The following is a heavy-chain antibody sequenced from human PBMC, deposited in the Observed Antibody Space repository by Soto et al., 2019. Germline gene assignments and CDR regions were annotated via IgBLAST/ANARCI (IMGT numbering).Heavy chain of an antibody. CDR1: GGTFSSYA. CDR2: IIPIFGTA. D-gene: IGHD6-13*01. J-gene: IGHJ4*02. CDR3: ARRKIAAAGTFDY. Sequence: ASVKVSCKASGGTFSSYAISWVRQAPGQGLEWMGGIIPIFGTANYAQKFQGRVTITADESTSTAYMELSSLRSEDTAVYYCARRKIAAAGTFDYWGQGTLVTVSS. V-gene: IGHV1-69*13.